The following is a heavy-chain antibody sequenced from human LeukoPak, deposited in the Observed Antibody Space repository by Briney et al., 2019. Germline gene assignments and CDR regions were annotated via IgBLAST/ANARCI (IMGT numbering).Heavy chain of an antibody. J-gene: IGHJ4*02. CDR1: GYTFTGYY. CDR3: ARLYSSSWSMWVNFDY. V-gene: IGHV1-2*02. Sequence: ASVKVSCKASGYTFTGYYMHWVRQAPGQGLEWMGWINPNSGGTNYAQKFQSRVTMTRDTSISTAYMELSRLRSDDTAVYYCARLYSSSWSMWVNFDYWGQGTLVTVSS. CDR2: INPNSGGT. D-gene: IGHD6-13*01.